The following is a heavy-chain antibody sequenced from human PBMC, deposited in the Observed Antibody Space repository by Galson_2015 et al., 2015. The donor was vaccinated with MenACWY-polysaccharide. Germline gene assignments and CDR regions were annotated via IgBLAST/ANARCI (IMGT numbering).Heavy chain of an antibody. CDR3: AKEGYSYGPRYVDY. Sequence: SLRLSCAASGFTLSRYAMSWVRQAPGKGLGWVSAISSSGGSTYYADSVKGRFTISRDNSKNTLHLQMNNLRAEDTAVYYCAKEGYSYGPRYVDYWGQGTLVTVSS. D-gene: IGHD5-18*01. CDR2: ISSSGGST. J-gene: IGHJ4*02. CDR1: GFTLSRYA. V-gene: IGHV3-23*01.